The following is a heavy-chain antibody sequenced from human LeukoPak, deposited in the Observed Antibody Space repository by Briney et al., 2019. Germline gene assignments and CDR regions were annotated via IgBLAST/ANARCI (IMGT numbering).Heavy chain of an antibody. D-gene: IGHD3-22*01. CDR1: GYTFTSYD. Sequence: ASVKVSCKASGYTFTSYDINWVRQATGQGLEWMGWMNPNSGNTGYAQKFQGRVTMTRDTSTSTVYMELSSLRSEDTAVYYCARDLQVDSRASGYWGQGTLVTVSS. CDR3: ARDLQVDSRASGY. J-gene: IGHJ4*02. CDR2: MNPNSGNT. V-gene: IGHV1-8*02.